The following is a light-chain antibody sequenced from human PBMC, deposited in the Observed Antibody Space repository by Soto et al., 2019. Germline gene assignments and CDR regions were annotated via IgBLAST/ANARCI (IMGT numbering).Light chain of an antibody. CDR1: QTVSSSY. V-gene: IGKV3-20*01. CDR3: QQYGTSPCT. CDR2: GAS. Sequence: EIVLKQSPGTLSLTPGERATLSCRASQTVSSSYLAWYQQKGGQAPRLLIYGASSRAAGIPDRFSGSGSGTDFTLSISRLQPEDVALYYCQQYGTSPCTFGQGTKL. J-gene: IGKJ1*01.